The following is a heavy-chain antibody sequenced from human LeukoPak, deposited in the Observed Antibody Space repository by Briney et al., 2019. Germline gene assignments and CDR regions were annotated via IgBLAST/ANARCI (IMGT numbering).Heavy chain of an antibody. CDR3: TTAFRYCSSTSCYAGVDY. V-gene: IGHV3-15*01. J-gene: IGHJ4*02. CDR2: IKSKTDGGTT. Sequence: GGSLRLSCAASGFTFSNAWMSWVRQAPGKGLEWVGRIKSKTDGGTTDYAAPVKGRFTISRDDSKNTLYLQMNSLKTEDTAVYYCTTAFRYCSSTSCYAGVDYWGQGTLVTVSS. CDR1: GFTFSNAW. D-gene: IGHD2-2*01.